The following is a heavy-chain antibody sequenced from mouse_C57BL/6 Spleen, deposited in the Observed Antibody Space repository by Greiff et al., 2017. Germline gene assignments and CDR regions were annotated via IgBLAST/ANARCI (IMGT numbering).Heavy chain of an antibody. J-gene: IGHJ1*03. D-gene: IGHD1-1*01. Sequence: EVKLVESGGGLVKPGGSLKLSCAASGFTFSSYTMSWVRQTPEKRLEWVATISGGGGNTYYPDSVKGRFTISRDNAKNTLYLQKSSLRSEDTALYYGARHADYYGSSDDWDFDVWGTGTTVTVSS. V-gene: IGHV5-9*01. CDR1: GFTFSSYT. CDR2: ISGGGGNT. CDR3: ARHADYYGSSDDWDFDV.